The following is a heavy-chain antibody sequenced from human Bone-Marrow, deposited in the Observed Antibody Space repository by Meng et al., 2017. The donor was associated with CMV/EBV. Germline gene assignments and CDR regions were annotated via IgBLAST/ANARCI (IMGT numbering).Heavy chain of an antibody. D-gene: IGHD4-23*01. CDR1: GGSISSYY. V-gene: IGHV4-59*01. CDR3: ARTPWDYGGNSYYFDY. J-gene: IGHJ4*02. CDR2: IYYSGST. Sequence: SETLSLTCTVSGGSISSYYWSWIRQPPGKGLEWIGYIYYSGSTNYNPSLKSRFTISVDTSKNQFSLKLSSVTAADTAVYYCARTPWDYGGNSYYFDYWGQGTLVTVSS.